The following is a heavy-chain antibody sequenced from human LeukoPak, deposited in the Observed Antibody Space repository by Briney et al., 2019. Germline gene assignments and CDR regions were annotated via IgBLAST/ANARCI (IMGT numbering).Heavy chain of an antibody. D-gene: IGHD6-6*01. V-gene: IGHV3-30*03. Sequence: GGSLRLSCAASGFTFSSYGMHWVRQAPGKGLEWVAVISYDGSNKYYADSVKGRFTISRDNAKNSLYLQMNSLRAEDTAVYYCASLAGGSSGGYFDYWGQGTLVTVSS. CDR2: ISYDGSNK. CDR3: ASLAGGSSGGYFDY. J-gene: IGHJ4*02. CDR1: GFTFSSYG.